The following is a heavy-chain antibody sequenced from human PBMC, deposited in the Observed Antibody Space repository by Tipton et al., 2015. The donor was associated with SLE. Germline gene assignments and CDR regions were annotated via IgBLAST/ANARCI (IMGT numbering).Heavy chain of an antibody. CDR1: GGSISDSHYF. Sequence: TLSLTCSVSGGSISDSHYFWGWIRQPPGKGLEWIGSVDYSGSTYYNPSLKGRATTSVDTSKNQFSLKVRAVTAADTAVYYCAKEPPRLWGQGTLVTVSS. CDR2: VDYSGST. CDR3: AKEPPRL. V-gene: IGHV4-39*07. J-gene: IGHJ4*02.